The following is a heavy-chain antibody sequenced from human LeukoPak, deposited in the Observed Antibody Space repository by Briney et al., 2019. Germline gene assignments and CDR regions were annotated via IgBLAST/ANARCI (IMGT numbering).Heavy chain of an antibody. CDR1: GFTFSSYG. Sequence: GGSLRLSCAASGFTFSSYGMHWVRQAPGKGLEWVAVISYDGSNKYYADSVKGRFTISRDNSKNTLYLQMNSLRAEDTAVYYCTRDGGSYLFDYWGQGTLVTVSS. J-gene: IGHJ4*02. CDR3: TRDGGSYLFDY. CDR2: ISYDGSNK. V-gene: IGHV3-30*03. D-gene: IGHD1-26*01.